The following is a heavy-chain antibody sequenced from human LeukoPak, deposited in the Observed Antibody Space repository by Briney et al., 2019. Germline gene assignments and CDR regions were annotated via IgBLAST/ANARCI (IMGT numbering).Heavy chain of an antibody. J-gene: IGHJ4*02. Sequence: GGSLILSCAASGFTFSSYAMSWVRQAPGKGLVWVSAISGSGGSTYYADSVKGRFTISRDNSKNTLYLQMNSLRAEDTAVYYCAKDETGNYYDSSGYPSYFDYWGQGTLVTVSS. CDR3: AKDETGNYYDSSGYPSYFDY. V-gene: IGHV3-23*01. CDR2: ISGSGGST. D-gene: IGHD3-22*01. CDR1: GFTFSSYA.